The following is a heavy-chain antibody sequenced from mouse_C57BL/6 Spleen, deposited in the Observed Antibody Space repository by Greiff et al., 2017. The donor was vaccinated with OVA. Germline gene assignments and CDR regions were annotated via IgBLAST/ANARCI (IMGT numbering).Heavy chain of an antibody. J-gene: IGHJ4*01. CDR2: IWTGGGT. Sequence: VQLVESGPGLVAPSQSLSITCTVSGFSLTSYAISWVRQPPGKGLEWLGVIWTGGGTNYNSALKSRLSISKDNSKSQVFLKMNSLQTDDTARYYCARWRGNYGESAMDYWGQGTSVTVSS. CDR3: ARWRGNYGESAMDY. V-gene: IGHV2-9-1*01. CDR1: GFSLTSYA. D-gene: IGHD2-1*01.